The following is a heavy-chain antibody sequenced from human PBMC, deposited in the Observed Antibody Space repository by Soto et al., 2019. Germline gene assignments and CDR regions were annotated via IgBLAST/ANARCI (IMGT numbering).Heavy chain of an antibody. D-gene: IGHD3-10*01. V-gene: IGHV4-39*01. CDR1: GGSITSIASY. J-gene: IGHJ4*02. CDR3: ARQSRSVDYGSGSYSSDY. CDR2: IYYSGST. Sequence: QLQLQESGPGLVKPSETLSLTCTVSGGSITSIASYWGWIRQPPGKGLEWIGTIYYSGSTYYNPSLQSRVAISVDTSKNQFSLKLTSVTAADTAVYYCARQSRSVDYGSGSYSSDYWGQGTLVTVSS.